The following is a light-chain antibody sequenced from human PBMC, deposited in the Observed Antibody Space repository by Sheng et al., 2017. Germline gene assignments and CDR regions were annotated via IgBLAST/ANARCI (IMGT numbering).Light chain of an antibody. Sequence: DIQLTQSPSFLSASVGDRVTITCRASQGISSYLAWYQQKPGKAPNLLIYKASSLESGVPSRFSGSGSGTEFTLTISSLQPDDFATYYCQQYKSYSITFGPGTKVDIK. V-gene: IGKV1-5*03. CDR1: QGISSY. CDR2: KAS. CDR3: QQYKSYSIT. J-gene: IGKJ3*01.